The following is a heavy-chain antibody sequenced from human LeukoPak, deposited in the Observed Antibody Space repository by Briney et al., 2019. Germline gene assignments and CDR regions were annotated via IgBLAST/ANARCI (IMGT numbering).Heavy chain of an antibody. Sequence: SETLSLTCTVSGGSIGSYYWSWIRQPAGKGLEWIGRIYTSGSTNYNPSLKSRVTMSVDTSKNQFSLKLSSVTAADTAVYYCARVKYYYGSGSYPKSYYYYYMDVWGKGTTVTISS. V-gene: IGHV4-4*07. D-gene: IGHD3-10*01. CDR3: ARVKYYYGSGSYPKSYYYYYMDV. CDR1: GGSIGSYY. CDR2: IYTSGST. J-gene: IGHJ6*03.